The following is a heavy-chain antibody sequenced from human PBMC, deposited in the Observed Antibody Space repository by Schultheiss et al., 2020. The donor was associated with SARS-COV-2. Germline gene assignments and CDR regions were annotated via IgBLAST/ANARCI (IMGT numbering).Heavy chain of an antibody. V-gene: IGHV3-30*01. Sequence: GGSLRLSCAASGFSFSTYAMHWVRQAPGKGLEWVAVVSYGGTNKYYADSVRGRFTISRDNSKNTLYLQMNSLRAEDTAVYYCARDLMSSSWYETYYGMDVWGQGTTVTVSS. CDR3: ARDLMSSSWYETYYGMDV. CDR1: GFSFSTYA. CDR2: VSYGGTNK. D-gene: IGHD6-13*01. J-gene: IGHJ6*02.